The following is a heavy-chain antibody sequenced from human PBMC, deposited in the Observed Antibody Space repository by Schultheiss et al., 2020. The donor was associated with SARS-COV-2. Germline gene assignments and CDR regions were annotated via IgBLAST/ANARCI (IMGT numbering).Heavy chain of an antibody. CDR1: GYSISSGYS. CDR3: ARQGSRDGSMRYFDY. CDR2: IYTSGST. J-gene: IGHJ4*02. Sequence: SQTLSLTCAVSGYSISSGYSWGWIRQPPGKGLEWMGSIYTSGSTNYNPSLKSRVTISVDTSKNQFSLKLSSVTAADTAVYYCARQGSRDGSMRYFDYWGQGTLVTVSS. D-gene: IGHD5-24*01. V-gene: IGHV4-38-2*01.